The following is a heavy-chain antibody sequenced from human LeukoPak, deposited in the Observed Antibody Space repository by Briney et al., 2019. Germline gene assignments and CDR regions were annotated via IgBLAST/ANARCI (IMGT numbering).Heavy chain of an antibody. V-gene: IGHV1-3*01. CDR1: GHTFTSYG. CDR3: ARVPLYDSSGYYYPH. Sequence: ASVKVSCKTSGHTFTSYGMHWVRQAPGQRPEWMGWINAGNGNTKYSQKFQDRVTITRDTSASTAYMELSSLRSEDTAVYYCARVPLYDSSGYYYPHWGQGTLVTVSS. J-gene: IGHJ1*01. D-gene: IGHD3-22*01. CDR2: INAGNGNT.